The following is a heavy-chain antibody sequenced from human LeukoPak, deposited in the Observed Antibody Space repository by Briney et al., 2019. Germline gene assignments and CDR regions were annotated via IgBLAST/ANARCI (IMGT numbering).Heavy chain of an antibody. J-gene: IGHJ5*02. CDR3: ARGKVVVVPASWFDP. V-gene: IGHV1-2*02. CDR1: GYTFTGYY. CDR2: INPNSGGT. D-gene: IGHD2-2*01. Sequence: ASVKVSCKASGYTFTGYYMHWVRQAPGQGLEWMGWINPNSGGTNYAQKFQGRVTMTRGTSISTAYMELSRLRSDDTAVYYCARGKVVVVPASWFDPWGQGTLVTVSS.